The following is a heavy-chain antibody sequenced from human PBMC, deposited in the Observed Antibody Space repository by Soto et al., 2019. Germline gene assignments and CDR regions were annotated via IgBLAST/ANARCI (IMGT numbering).Heavy chain of an antibody. V-gene: IGHV3-9*01. CDR3: AKDRSYDFWSGNGMDV. CDR1: GFTFDDYA. J-gene: IGHJ6*02. D-gene: IGHD3-3*01. CDR2: ISWNSGNI. Sequence: EVHLVESGGGLVQPGRSLRLSCAASGFTFDDYAMHWVRQAPGKGLEWVSGISWNSGNIGYADSVKGRFTISRDNAKNSMYLQMNSLRPKDTASYYCAKDRSYDFWSGNGMDVWGQGTSVTVSS.